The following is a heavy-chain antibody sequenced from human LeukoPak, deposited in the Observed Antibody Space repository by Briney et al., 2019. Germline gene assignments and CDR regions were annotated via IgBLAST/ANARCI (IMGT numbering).Heavy chain of an antibody. Sequence: PSETLSLTCTVSGGSISSYYWSWIRQPPGKGLEWIGYIYYSGSTNYNPSLKSRVTISVDTSKNQFSLKLSSVTAADTAVYYCARRAPFGDIAAAEYYFDYWGQGTLVTVYS. CDR3: ARRAPFGDIAAAEYYFDY. CDR2: IYYSGST. V-gene: IGHV4-59*08. CDR1: GGSISSYY. D-gene: IGHD6-13*01. J-gene: IGHJ4*02.